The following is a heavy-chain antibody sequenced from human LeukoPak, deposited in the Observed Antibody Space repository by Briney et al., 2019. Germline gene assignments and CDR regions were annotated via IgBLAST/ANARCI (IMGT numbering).Heavy chain of an antibody. CDR2: IAWNSGNT. CDR3: AKDMNSYGSGSSYNPWGPFDS. J-gene: IGHJ4*02. Sequence: GGSLRLSCAASGFTFDNYAMHWVRQAPGKGLEWVSGIAWNSGNTGFTDSVKGRFTISRDNAENSLYLQMNRLPPEDTAFYFCAKDMNSYGSGSSYNPWGPFDSWGQGTLVTVSS. D-gene: IGHD3-10*01. CDR1: GFTFDNYA. V-gene: IGHV3-9*01.